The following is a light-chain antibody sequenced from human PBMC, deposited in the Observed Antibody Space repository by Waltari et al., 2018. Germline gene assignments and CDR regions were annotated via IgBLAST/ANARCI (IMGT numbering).Light chain of an antibody. CDR3: NSYTGSSSWV. CDR2: DVS. J-gene: IGLJ3*02. CDR1: SSDVGFYHY. Sequence: QSALTQPASVSGSPGQSITISCPGTSSDVGFYHYVPWYQQHPGKAPKLIIYDVSERPSGVSDRFSGSKSGNTASLTISGLQAEDEADYYCNSYTGSSSWVFGGGTKLTVL. V-gene: IGLV2-14*01.